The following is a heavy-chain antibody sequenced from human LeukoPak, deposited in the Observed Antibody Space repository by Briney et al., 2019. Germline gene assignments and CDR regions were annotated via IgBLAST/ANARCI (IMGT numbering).Heavy chain of an antibody. D-gene: IGHD2-2*01. CDR2: ISSSGSTI. CDR1: GFTFSDYY. J-gene: IGHJ6*02. V-gene: IGHV3-11*01. CDR3: ARDGVVVVPAAPTFYYYYYGMDV. Sequence: GGSLRLSRAASGFTFSDYYMSWIRQAPGKGLEWVSYISSSGSTIYYADSVKGRFTISRDNAKNSLYLQMNSLRAEDTAVYYCARDGVVVVPAAPTFYYYYYGMDVWGQGTTVTVSS.